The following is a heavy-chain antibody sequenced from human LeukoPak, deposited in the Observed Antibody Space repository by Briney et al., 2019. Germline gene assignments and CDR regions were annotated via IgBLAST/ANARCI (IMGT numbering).Heavy chain of an antibody. CDR3: ARGRFITAAGTHFDY. D-gene: IGHD6-13*01. Sequence: KPSETLSLTCAVYGGSFSGYYWRWIRQPPGKGLEWIGEINHSGSTNYNPSLKSRVTISVDTSKNQFSLKLSSVTAADTAVYYCARGRFITAAGTHFDYWGQGTLVTVSS. CDR2: INHSGST. J-gene: IGHJ4*02. V-gene: IGHV4-34*01. CDR1: GGSFSGYY.